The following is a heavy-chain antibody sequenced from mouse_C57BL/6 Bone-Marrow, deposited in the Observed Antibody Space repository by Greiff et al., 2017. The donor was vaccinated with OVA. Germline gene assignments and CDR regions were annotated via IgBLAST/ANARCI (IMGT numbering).Heavy chain of an antibody. CDR3: ARDYDGHPYSFDY. J-gene: IGHJ2*01. V-gene: IGHV1-81*01. CDR1: GYTFTSYG. CDR2: IYPRSGNT. Sequence: QVQLQQSGAELARPGASVKLSCKASGYTFTSYGISWVKQRTGQGLEGIGEIYPRSGNTYYNEKFKGKATLTADKSSSTAYMELRSLTSEDSAVYFCARDYDGHPYSFDYWGQGPTLTVSS. D-gene: IGHD2-3*01.